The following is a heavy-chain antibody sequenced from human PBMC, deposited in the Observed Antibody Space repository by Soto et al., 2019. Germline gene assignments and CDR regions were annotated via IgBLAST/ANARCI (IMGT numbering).Heavy chain of an antibody. J-gene: IGHJ6*02. CDR1: RGTFSSYA. V-gene: IGHV1-69*13. Sequence: GASVKVSCKASRGTFSSYAISWVRQAPGQGXEWMGGTIPIFGTANYAQKFQGRVTITADESTSTAYMELSSLRSEDTAVYYCTRVWSSSPPHYYYYGMDVWGQGTTVTVSS. CDR2: TIPIFGTA. CDR3: TRVWSSSPPHYYYYGMDV. D-gene: IGHD6-6*01.